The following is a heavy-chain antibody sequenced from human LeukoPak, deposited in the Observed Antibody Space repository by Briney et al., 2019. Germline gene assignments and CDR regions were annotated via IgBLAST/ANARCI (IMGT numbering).Heavy chain of an antibody. CDR2: IYYSGST. Sequence: PSETLSLTCTVSGGSISSYYWSWIRQPAGKGLEWIGYIYYSGSTYYIPSLKSRVTISVDTSKNQFSLKLSSVTAADTAVYYCARVGEDYYDSSGYYRDWGQGTLVTVSS. J-gene: IGHJ4*02. V-gene: IGHV4-59*06. CDR3: ARVGEDYYDSSGYYRD. CDR1: GGSISSYY. D-gene: IGHD3-22*01.